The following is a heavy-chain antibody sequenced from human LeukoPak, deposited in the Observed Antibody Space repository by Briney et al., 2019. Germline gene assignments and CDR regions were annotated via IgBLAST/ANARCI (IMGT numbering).Heavy chain of an antibody. CDR2: IYSGGST. CDR3: AIMYGSGSYYNDDAFDI. J-gene: IGHJ3*02. Sequence: GGSLRLSCAASGFTVSSNYMSWVRQAPGKGLEWVSVIYSGGSTYYADSVKGRFTISRDNSKNTLYLQINSLRAEDTAVYYCAIMYGSGSYYNDDAFDIWGQGTMVTVSS. CDR1: GFTVSSNY. D-gene: IGHD3-10*01. V-gene: IGHV3-53*01.